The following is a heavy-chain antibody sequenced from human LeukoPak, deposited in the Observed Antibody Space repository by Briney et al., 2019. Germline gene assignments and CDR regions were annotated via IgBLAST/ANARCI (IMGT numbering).Heavy chain of an antibody. CDR2: INPNRGGT. CDR3: AREVSGDPGGY. J-gene: IGHJ4*02. D-gene: IGHD7-27*01. CDR1: GYTFTSYY. V-gene: IGHV1-2*06. Sequence: GASVKVSCKASGYTFTSYYMHWVRQAPGQGLEWLGRINPNRGGTNYAQKFQDRVTMTRDTSISTAYMDLNRLRFDDTAVYYCAREVSGDPGGYWGQGTLVTVSS.